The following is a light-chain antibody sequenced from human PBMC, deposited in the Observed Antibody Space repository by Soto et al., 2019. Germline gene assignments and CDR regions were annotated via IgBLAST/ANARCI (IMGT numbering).Light chain of an antibody. Sequence: AIQMTQSPSSLSASVGDRVTITCRASQGIGTELGWYQLKPGKAPNLLVYGASTLQSGVLPRFSGSGSGTDFTLTISSLQPDDFATYYCLQDFSYPRTFGQGTDLDI. V-gene: IGKV1-6*02. J-gene: IGKJ1*01. CDR3: LQDFSYPRT. CDR1: QGIGTE. CDR2: GAS.